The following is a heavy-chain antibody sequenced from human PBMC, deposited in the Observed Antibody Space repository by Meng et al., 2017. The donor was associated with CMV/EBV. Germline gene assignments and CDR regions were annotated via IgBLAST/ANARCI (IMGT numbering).Heavy chain of an antibody. CDR1: GFTFSSYE. Sequence: GESLKISCAASGFTFSSYEMNWVRQALGKGLEWVSYISSSGSTIYYADSVKGRFTISRDNAKNSLYLQMNSLRAEDTAVYYCAGTDSYYDFWSGYYWGYYFDYWGQGTLVTVSS. CDR3: AGTDSYYDFWSGYYWGYYFDY. D-gene: IGHD3-3*01. J-gene: IGHJ4*02. CDR2: ISSSGSTI. V-gene: IGHV3-48*03.